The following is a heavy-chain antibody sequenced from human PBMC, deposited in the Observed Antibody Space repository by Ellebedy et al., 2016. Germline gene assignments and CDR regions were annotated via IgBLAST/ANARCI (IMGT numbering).Heavy chain of an antibody. CDR1: GFTFSDYY. CDR2: INHSGST. D-gene: IGHD6-6*01. CDR3: ARVGEQLVPGWFDP. J-gene: IGHJ5*02. V-gene: IGHV4-34*01. Sequence: GSLRLSCAASGFTFSDYYMSWIRQPPGKGLEWIGEINHSGSTNYNPSLKSRVTISVDTSKNQFSLKLSSVTAADTAVYYCARVGEQLVPGWFDPWGQGTLVTVSS.